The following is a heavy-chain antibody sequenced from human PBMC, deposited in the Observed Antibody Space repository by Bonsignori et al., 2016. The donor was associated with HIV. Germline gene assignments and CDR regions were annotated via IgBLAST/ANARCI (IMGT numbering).Heavy chain of an antibody. D-gene: IGHD3-16*01. J-gene: IGHJ4*02. CDR2: SLIVGTT. Sequence: QVQLQESGPGLVKPSETLSLTCTVSGYSINNGYYWDWIRQSPGKGWSGLEVSLIVGTTSYNPSLKSRATISVNTSKNQFSLNLSSVTAADTAVYFCARGNYGPFSWHYFESWGQGTLVTVSS. CDR1: GYSINNGYY. CDR3: ARGNYGPFSWHYFES. V-gene: IGHV4-38-2*02.